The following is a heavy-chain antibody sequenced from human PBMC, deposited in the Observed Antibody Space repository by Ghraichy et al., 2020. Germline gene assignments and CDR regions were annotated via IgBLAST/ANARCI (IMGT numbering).Heavy chain of an antibody. CDR1: GGSISSSSYY. J-gene: IGHJ4*02. CDR2: IYYSGST. CDR3: ARHKGIQAVAGHFDY. D-gene: IGHD6-19*01. V-gene: IGHV4-39*01. Sequence: SETLSLTCTVSGGSISSSSYYWGWIRQPPGKGLEWIGSIYYSGSTYYNPSLKSRVTISVGTSKNQFSLKLSSVTAADTAVYYCARHKGIQAVAGHFDYWGQGTLVTVSS.